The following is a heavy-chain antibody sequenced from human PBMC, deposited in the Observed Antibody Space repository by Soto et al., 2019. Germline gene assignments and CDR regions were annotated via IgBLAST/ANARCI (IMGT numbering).Heavy chain of an antibody. CDR3: ARDSYDSSGSSGYSFDY. CDR1: GGSISSGDYY. D-gene: IGHD3-22*01. J-gene: IGHJ4*02. Sequence: QVQLQESGPGLVKPSQTLSLTCTVSGGSISSGDYYWNWIRQPPGKGLEWIGYIYYSGSTYYNPSLKXRFTXSXHTSKNQFSLKLSSVTAADTAVYYCARDSYDSSGSSGYSFDYWGQGTLVTVSS. CDR2: IYYSGST. V-gene: IGHV4-30-4*01.